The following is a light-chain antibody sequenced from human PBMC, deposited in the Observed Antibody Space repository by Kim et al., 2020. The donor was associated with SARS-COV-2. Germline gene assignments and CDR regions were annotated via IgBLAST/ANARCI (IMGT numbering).Light chain of an antibody. J-gene: IGKJ1*01. CDR2: GAS. Sequence: EIVITQSPAPLSVSPGERVTLSCRSSQSISSNLGWYQQKPGQAPRLLIYGASTRATGIPARFSGSGSGTEFTLTISSLQSEDFAVYCCQQYNVWPWTFGQGTKVDIK. CDR3: QQYNVWPWT. V-gene: IGKV3-15*01. CDR1: QSISSN.